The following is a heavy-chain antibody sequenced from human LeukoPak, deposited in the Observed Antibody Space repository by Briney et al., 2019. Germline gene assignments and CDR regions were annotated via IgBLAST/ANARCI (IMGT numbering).Heavy chain of an antibody. J-gene: IGHJ4*02. Sequence: SETLSLTCTVYGESFSGYYCTWIRQPPGKGLEWIAEVNHSGSTNYNPSLKSRVTISLDTSKNQFLLKLRSVTAADTAVYYCARGVYYGSGSYNWGQGTLVTVSS. V-gene: IGHV4-34*01. CDR2: VNHSGST. CDR3: ARGVYYGSGSYN. D-gene: IGHD3-10*01. CDR1: GESFSGYY.